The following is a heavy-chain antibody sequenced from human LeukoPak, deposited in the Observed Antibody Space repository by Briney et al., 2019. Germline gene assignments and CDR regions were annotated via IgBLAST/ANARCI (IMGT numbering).Heavy chain of an antibody. CDR1: GGTFSSYA. D-gene: IGHD3-22*01. Sequence: SVKVSCKASGGTFSSYAISWVRQAPGQGLEWMGGIIPIFGTANYAQKFQGRVTITTDESTSTAYMELSSLRSEDTAVYYCAIFKGSPYYYDSSGYSFDYWGQGTLVTVPS. V-gene: IGHV1-69*05. CDR3: AIFKGSPYYYDSSGYSFDY. J-gene: IGHJ4*02. CDR2: IIPIFGTA.